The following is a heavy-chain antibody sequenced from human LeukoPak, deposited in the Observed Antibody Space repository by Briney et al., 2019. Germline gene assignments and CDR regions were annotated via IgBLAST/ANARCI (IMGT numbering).Heavy chain of an antibody. V-gene: IGHV1-46*01. CDR1: GYTFTSYY. CDR3: AISYSSGWYEYYFDY. CDR2: INPSGGRA. J-gene: IGHJ4*02. D-gene: IGHD6-19*01. Sequence: ASVKVSCKASGYTFTSYYMHWVRQAPGQGLEWMGIINPSGGRASYAQKFQGRVTMTRDMSTSTVYMELSRLRSDDTAVYYCAISYSSGWYEYYFDYWGQGTLVTVSS.